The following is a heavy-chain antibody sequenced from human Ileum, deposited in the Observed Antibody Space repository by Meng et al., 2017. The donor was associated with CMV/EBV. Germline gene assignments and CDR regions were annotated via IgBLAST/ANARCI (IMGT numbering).Heavy chain of an antibody. CDR1: GGSISSYY. CDR3: ARAGSYRGYFDY. D-gene: IGHD1-26*01. J-gene: IGHJ4*02. CDR2: IYYSGST. Sequence: GSLRLSCTVSGGSISSYYWSWIRQPPGKGLEWIGYIYYSGSTNYNPSLKSRVTISVDTSKNHFSLKLSSVTAADTAVYYGARAGSYRGYFDYWGQGTLVTVSS. V-gene: IGHV4-59*01.